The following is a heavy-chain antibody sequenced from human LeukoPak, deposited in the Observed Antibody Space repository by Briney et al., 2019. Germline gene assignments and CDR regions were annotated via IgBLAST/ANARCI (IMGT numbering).Heavy chain of an antibody. J-gene: IGHJ4*02. V-gene: IGHV3-43D*04. CDR2: ISWDGRTT. D-gene: IGHD2-15*01. Sequence: PGGSLRLSCAASGFTFGDYAMHWVRQAPGKGLEWVSLISWDGRTTYYADSVKGRFTISRDNSKRFLYLQMNRLRAEDTALYYCASPTSGGSYLDCWGQGTLVTVSS. CDR1: GFTFGDYA. CDR3: ASPTSGGSYLDC.